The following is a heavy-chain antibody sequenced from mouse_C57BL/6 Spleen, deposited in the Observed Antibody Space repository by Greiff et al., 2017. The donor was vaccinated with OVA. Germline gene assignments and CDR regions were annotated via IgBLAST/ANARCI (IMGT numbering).Heavy chain of an antibody. J-gene: IGHJ4*01. CDR1: GYTFTSYW. V-gene: IGHV1-64*01. CDR3: ARRFDGYRYYAMDY. Sequence: QVQLQQPGAELVKPGASVKLSCKASGYTFTSYWMHWVKQRPGQGLEWIGMIHPNSGSTNYNEKFKSKATLTVDKSSSTAYMQLSSLTSEDSAVYYCARRFDGYRYYAMDYWGQGTSVTVAS. D-gene: IGHD2-3*01. CDR2: IHPNSGST.